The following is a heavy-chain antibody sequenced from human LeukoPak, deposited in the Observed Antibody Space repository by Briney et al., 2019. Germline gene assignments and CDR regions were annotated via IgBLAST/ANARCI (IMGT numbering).Heavy chain of an antibody. Sequence: GGSLRLSCSASGFTFSSYAMHWVRQAPGKGLESVSAISSIGGSTYYADSVKGRFTISRDNSKNTLYLQMSSLRAEDTAVYYCAASGGSYGSGSYHYWGQGTLVTVSS. CDR2: ISSIGGST. D-gene: IGHD3-10*01. CDR3: AASGGSYGSGSYHY. J-gene: IGHJ4*02. CDR1: GFTFSSYA. V-gene: IGHV3-64D*06.